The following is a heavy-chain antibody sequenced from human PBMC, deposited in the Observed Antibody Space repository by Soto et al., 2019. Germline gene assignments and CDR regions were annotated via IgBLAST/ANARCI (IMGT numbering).Heavy chain of an antibody. CDR2: ISYDENKK. Sequence: QMQLVESGGGVVQPGRSLTLSCAASGFTFSSYGMYWVRQAPGKGLEWVAVISYDENKKKNEESVKGRFTISRDNSKNPLYLQMKSLRAEDTAVYHCAKEIELWGGGTYDYYYYGMDVWGQGTTVTVSS. J-gene: IGHJ6*02. V-gene: IGHV3-30*18. CDR1: GFTFSSYG. D-gene: IGHD5-18*01. CDR3: AKEIELWGGGTYDYYYYGMDV.